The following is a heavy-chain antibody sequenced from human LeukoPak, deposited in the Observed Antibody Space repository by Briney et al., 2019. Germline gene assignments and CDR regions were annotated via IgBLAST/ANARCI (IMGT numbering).Heavy chain of an antibody. J-gene: IGHJ4*02. CDR3: ARSMTTVTTGFDY. CDR2: FIPILGIA. CDR1: GGTFSSYA. D-gene: IGHD4-17*01. V-gene: IGHV1-69*04. Sequence: GASVKVSCKASGGTFSSYAISWVRQAPGQGLEWMGRFIPILGIANYAQKFQGRVTITADKSTSTAYMELSSLRSEDTAVYYCARSMTTVTTGFDYWGQGTLVTVSS.